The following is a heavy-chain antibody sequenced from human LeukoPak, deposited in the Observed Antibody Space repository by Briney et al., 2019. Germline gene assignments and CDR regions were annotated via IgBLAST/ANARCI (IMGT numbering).Heavy chain of an antibody. CDR1: GDTFSSYA. Sequence: SVKVSCKASGDTFSSYAISWVRQAPGQGLEWMGGIIPIFGTANYAQKFQGRVTITADESTSTAYMELSSLRSEDTAVYYCARIGAIQQLANHFDYWGQGTLVTVSS. D-gene: IGHD6-13*01. J-gene: IGHJ4*02. CDR2: IIPIFGTA. CDR3: ARIGAIQQLANHFDY. V-gene: IGHV1-69*01.